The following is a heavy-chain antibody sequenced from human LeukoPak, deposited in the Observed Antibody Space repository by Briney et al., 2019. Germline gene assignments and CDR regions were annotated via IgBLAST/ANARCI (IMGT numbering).Heavy chain of an antibody. J-gene: IGHJ4*02. D-gene: IGHD5-18*01. CDR2: IYYSGST. Sequence: PSETLSLTCTVSGGSISSSSYYWGWIRQPPGKGLEWIGSIYYSGSTYYNPSLKSRVTISVDTSKNQFSLKLSSVTAADTAVYYCARGNVDTAIRIAEPFDYWGQGTLVTVSS. CDR1: GGSISSSSYY. V-gene: IGHV4-39*07. CDR3: ARGNVDTAIRIAEPFDY.